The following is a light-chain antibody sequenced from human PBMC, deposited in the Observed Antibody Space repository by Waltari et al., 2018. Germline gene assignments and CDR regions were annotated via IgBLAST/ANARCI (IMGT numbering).Light chain of an antibody. CDR3: MQSIEFWT. Sequence: DVVMTQTPLSLSVTPGPPASISCKSSQSLLHSDGKTYLFWYLQRPGQSPQLLIYEASNRVSGVPDRFSGSGSGTDFTLKISRVEAEDVGVYYCMQSIEFWTFGQGTKMEIK. J-gene: IGKJ1*01. CDR2: EAS. CDR1: QSLLHSDGKTY. V-gene: IGKV2D-29*02.